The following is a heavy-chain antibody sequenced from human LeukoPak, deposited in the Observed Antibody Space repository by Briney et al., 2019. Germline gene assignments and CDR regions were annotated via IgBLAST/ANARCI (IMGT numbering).Heavy chain of an antibody. V-gene: IGHV4-34*01. J-gene: IGHJ4*02. D-gene: IGHD6-19*01. CDR1: GFTFSSYS. Sequence: PGGSLRLSCAASGFTFSSYSMNWVRQPPGKGLEWIGEINHSGSTNYNPSLKSRVTISVDTSKNQFSLKLSSVTAADTAVYYCARARGAVAIDYWGQGTLVTVSS. CDR3: ARARGAVAIDY. CDR2: INHSGST.